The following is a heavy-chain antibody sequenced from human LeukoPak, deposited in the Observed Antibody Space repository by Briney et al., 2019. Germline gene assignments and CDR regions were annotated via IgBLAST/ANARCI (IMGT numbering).Heavy chain of an antibody. CDR1: GLAFSRYA. D-gene: IGHD3-10*01. J-gene: IGHJ4*02. CDR3: AKASRNGSGSYYAEY. Sequence: CRGLSGAASGLAFSRYAMGWVRQTQRKGLEWVSGISGTGGSTYYADSVKGRFTISRDNSKKTLYLQMNSLRAEDTAVYYCAKASRNGSGSYYAEYWGQGTLVTVSS. CDR2: ISGTGGST. V-gene: IGHV3-23*01.